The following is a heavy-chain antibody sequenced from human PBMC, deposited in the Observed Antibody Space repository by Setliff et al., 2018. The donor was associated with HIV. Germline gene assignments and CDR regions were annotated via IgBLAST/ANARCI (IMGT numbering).Heavy chain of an antibody. J-gene: IGHJ4*02. V-gene: IGHV3-21*01. D-gene: IGHD2-2*01. CDR3: ARLPGYCSTSSCYGYLDY. CDR1: GFTFSSYT. Sequence: SCAASGFTFSSYTINWVRQAPGEGLEWVSSISSSGGYIYYADSVKGRFTIFRDNAKKSVYLELNSLRAEDTAVYYCARLPGYCSTSSCYGYLDYWGQGTLVTVSS. CDR2: ISSSGGYI.